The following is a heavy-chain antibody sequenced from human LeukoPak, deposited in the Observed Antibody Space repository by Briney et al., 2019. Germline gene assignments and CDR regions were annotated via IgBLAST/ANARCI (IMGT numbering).Heavy chain of an antibody. Sequence: SETLSLTCAVYGGSFSGYYWSWIRQPPGKGLEWIGEINHSGSTNYNPSLKSRVTISVDTSKNQFSLKLSSVTAADTAVYYCAGIVVVPAAMGYYYGMDVWGQGTTVTISS. V-gene: IGHV4-34*01. CDR1: GGSFSGYY. D-gene: IGHD2-2*01. CDR2: INHSGST. J-gene: IGHJ6*02. CDR3: AGIVVVPAAMGYYYGMDV.